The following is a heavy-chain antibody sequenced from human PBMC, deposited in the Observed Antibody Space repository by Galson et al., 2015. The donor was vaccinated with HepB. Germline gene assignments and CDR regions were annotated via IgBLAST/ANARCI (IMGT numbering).Heavy chain of an antibody. CDR3: ARDRRYCSGGSCYPPGLDP. Sequence: SLRLSCAASGFTFSSYSMNWVRQAPGKGLEWVSSISSSSSYIYYADPVKGRFTISRDNAKNSLYLQMNSLRAEDTAVYYCARDRRYCSGGSCYPPGLDPWGQGTLVTVSS. CDR1: GFTFSSYS. D-gene: IGHD2-15*01. CDR2: ISSSSSYI. J-gene: IGHJ5*02. V-gene: IGHV3-21*01.